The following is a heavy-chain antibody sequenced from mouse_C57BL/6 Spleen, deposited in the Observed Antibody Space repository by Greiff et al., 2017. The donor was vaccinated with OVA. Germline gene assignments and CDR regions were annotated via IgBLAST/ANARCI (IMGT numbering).Heavy chain of an antibody. V-gene: IGHV10-1*01. CDR2: IRSKSNNYAT. J-gene: IGHJ4*01. CDR3: VTTTGRAMDY. D-gene: IGHD1-1*01. Sequence: EVQGVESGGGLVQPKGSLKLSCAASGFSFNTYAMNWVRQAPGKGLEWVARIRSKSNNYATYYADSVKDRFTISRDDSESMLYLQMNNLKTEDTAMYYCVTTTGRAMDYWGQGTSVTVSS. CDR1: GFSFNTYA.